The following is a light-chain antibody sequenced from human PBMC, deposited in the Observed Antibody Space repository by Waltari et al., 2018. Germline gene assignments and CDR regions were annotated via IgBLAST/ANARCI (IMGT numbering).Light chain of an antibody. CDR1: QRVSRT. V-gene: IGKV3-20*01. CDR3: QKYGSLPAT. CDR2: DAS. J-gene: IGKJ1*01. Sequence: EIVLTQSPGTLSLSPGERATLSCRASQRVSRTLAWYQQKPGQAPRLLIYDASSRATGTPDRFSGSGSGTDFSLTISRLEPEDFAVYYCQKYGSLPATFGQGTKVEIK.